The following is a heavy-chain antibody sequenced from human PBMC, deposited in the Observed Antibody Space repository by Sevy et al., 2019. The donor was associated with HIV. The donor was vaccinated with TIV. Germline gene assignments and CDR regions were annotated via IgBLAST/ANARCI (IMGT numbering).Heavy chain of an antibody. Sequence: SETLSLTCAVSGGSISSGGYSWSWIRQPPGKGLEWIGYIYHSGSTYYNPSLKSRVTISVDRSKIQFSLKLSSVTAADTAVYYCARGGYYGSGVHAFDIWGQGTMVTVSS. CDR3: ARGGYYGSGVHAFDI. CDR2: IYHSGST. CDR1: GGSISSGGYS. V-gene: IGHV4-30-2*01. D-gene: IGHD3-10*01. J-gene: IGHJ3*02.